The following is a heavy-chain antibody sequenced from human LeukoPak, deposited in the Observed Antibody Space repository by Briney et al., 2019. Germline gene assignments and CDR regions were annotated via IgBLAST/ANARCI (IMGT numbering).Heavy chain of an antibody. CDR3: ARDIEGPLCY. CDR2: ISYDGSNK. J-gene: IGHJ4*02. V-gene: IGHV3-30-3*01. CDR1: GFTSSSYA. Sequence: PGGSLRLPCAASGFTSSSYAMHWVRQAPGKGLEWVAVISYDGSNKYYADSVKGRFTISRDNSKNTLYLQMNSLRAEDTAVYYCARDIEGPLCYWGQGTLVTVSS. D-gene: IGHD1-26*01.